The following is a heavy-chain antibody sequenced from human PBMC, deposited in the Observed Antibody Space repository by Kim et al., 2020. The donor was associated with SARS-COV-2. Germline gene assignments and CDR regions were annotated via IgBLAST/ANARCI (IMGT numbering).Heavy chain of an antibody. Sequence: SETLSLTCAVYGGSFSGYYWSWIRQPPGKGLEWIGEINHSGSTNYNPSLKSRVTISVDTSKNQFSLKLSSVTAADTAVYYCARAQVLSFVDIVATMAGAPGYYFDYWGQGTLVTVSS. CDR1: GGSFSGYY. D-gene: IGHD5-12*01. J-gene: IGHJ4*02. V-gene: IGHV4-34*01. CDR2: INHSGST. CDR3: ARAQVLSFVDIVATMAGAPGYYFDY.